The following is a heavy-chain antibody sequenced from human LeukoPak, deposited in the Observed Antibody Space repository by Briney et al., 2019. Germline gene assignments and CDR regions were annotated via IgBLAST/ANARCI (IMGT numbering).Heavy chain of an antibody. CDR3: ASHIAGLRRSFDY. CDR1: GFTFSSYA. D-gene: IGHD4-17*01. Sequence: GGSLRLSCAASGFTFSSYAMHWVRQAPGKGLEWVAVISYDGSNKYYADSVKGRFTISRDNSKNTLYLQMNSLRAEDTAVYYCASHIAGLRRSFDYWGQGTLVTVSS. V-gene: IGHV3-30*14. CDR2: ISYDGSNK. J-gene: IGHJ4*02.